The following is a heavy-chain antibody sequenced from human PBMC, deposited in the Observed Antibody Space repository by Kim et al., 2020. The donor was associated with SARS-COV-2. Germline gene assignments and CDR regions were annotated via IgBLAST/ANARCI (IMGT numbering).Heavy chain of an antibody. CDR1: GYTFTSYY. V-gene: IGHV1-46*01. D-gene: IGHD5-12*01. CDR2: INPSGGST. J-gene: IGHJ4*02. CDR3: AIDQGDGYNLGEY. Sequence: ASVKVSCKASGYTFTSYYMHWVRQAPGQGLVWLRIINPSGGSTSYAQKFQVRVTMTKDTSTSTVYMELSSLRSEDTDVYYCAIDQGDGYNLGEYWGQGTLVTVSS.